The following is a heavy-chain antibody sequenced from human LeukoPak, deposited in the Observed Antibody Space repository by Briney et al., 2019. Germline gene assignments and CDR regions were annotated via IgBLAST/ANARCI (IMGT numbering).Heavy chain of an antibody. CDR2: IIPIFGTA. J-gene: IGHJ4*02. CDR3: ASRTPIAVAGTVDY. V-gene: IGHV1-69*01. Sequence: SVKVSCKASGGTLSSYAISWVRQAPGQGLEWMGGIIPIFGTANYAQKFQGRVTITADESTSTAYMELSSLRSEDTAVYYCASRTPIAVAGTVDYWGQGTLVTVSS. D-gene: IGHD6-19*01. CDR1: GGTLSSYA.